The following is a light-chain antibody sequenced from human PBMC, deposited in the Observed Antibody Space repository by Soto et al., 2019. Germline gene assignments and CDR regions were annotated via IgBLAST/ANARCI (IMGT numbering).Light chain of an antibody. J-gene: IGLJ3*02. V-gene: IGLV1-44*01. CDR1: SSNIGSNT. CDR3: AAWDDSLNGWV. Sequence: QSVLTQPPSASGTPGQRVTISCSGSSSNIGSNTVNWYQQLPGTAPKLLIYSNNQRPSGVPDRFSGSKSGTSASLAISGLQSDDEAAYYCAAWDDSLNGWVFGGGTKLTVL. CDR2: SNN.